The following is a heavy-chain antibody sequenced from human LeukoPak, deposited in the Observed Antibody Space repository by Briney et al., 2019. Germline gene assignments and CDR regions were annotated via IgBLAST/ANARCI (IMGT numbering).Heavy chain of an antibody. CDR3: AKVETAAAATLRGFDY. CDR1: GFTFSSYA. D-gene: IGHD6-13*01. CDR2: IGGSGGST. V-gene: IGHV3-23*01. Sequence: GGSLRLSCAASGFTFSSYAMSWVRQAPGKGLEWVSSIGGSGGSTYYEDSVKGRFTISRDNSKNTLYLQMNSLRAEETAVYYCAKVETAAAATLRGFDYWGQGTLVTVSS. J-gene: IGHJ4*02.